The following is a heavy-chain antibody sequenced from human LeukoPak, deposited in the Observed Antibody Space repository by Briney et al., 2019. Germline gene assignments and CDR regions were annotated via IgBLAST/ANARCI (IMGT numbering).Heavy chain of an antibody. J-gene: IGHJ4*02. CDR1: GFTVSSNY. Sequence: GGSLRLSCAASGFTVSSNYMSWVRQAPGKGLEWVSVIYSGGSTYYADSVKGRFTISRDNSKNTLYLQMNSLRAEDTAVYYCARGGGAVVAATFDYWGQGTLVTVSS. CDR2: IYSGGST. CDR3: ARGGGAVVAATFDY. D-gene: IGHD2-15*01. V-gene: IGHV3-53*01.